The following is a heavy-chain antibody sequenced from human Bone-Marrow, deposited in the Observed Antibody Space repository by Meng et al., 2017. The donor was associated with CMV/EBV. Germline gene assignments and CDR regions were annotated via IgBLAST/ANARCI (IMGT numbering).Heavy chain of an antibody. Sequence: GESLKISCAASGFTFSSYWMSWVRQAPGKGLEWVANIKEDGSEKYYVDSVRGRFTISRDNAKNSLYLQMNSLRAEDTAVYYCARFLVWYQLLFDYWGQGTLVIVSS. V-gene: IGHV3-7*01. CDR2: IKEDGSEK. CDR1: GFTFSSYW. CDR3: ARFLVWYQLLFDY. J-gene: IGHJ4*02. D-gene: IGHD2-2*01.